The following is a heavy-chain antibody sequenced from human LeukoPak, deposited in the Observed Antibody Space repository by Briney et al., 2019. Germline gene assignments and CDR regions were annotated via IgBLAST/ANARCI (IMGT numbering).Heavy chain of an antibody. CDR2: IFPSSGEI. CDR3: ATYRQVLLPFES. CDR1: GFTFSTFA. J-gene: IGHJ4*02. Sequence: GGSLRLSCAASGFTFSTFAMIWVRQPPGKGLEWVSSIFPSSGEIHYADSVRGRFTISRDNSKSTLFLQMNSLRVEDTAIYYCATYRQVLLPFESWGQGTLVTVSS. D-gene: IGHD5-18*01. V-gene: IGHV3-23*01.